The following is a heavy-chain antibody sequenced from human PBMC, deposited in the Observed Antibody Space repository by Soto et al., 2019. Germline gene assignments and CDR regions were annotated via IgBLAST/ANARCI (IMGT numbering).Heavy chain of an antibody. Sequence: VGSLRLACGACGFIFEKFGMSWVRQAPGKGVECISSISGSGFKKYYADSVKGRFTISRDNHTSTVYLELNNLSAEDTAVYHCANTHPVKLVPLATVDWFDHWAEGSVDTDSS. CDR3: ANTHPVKLVPLATVDWFDH. CDR1: GFIFEKFG. J-gene: IGHJ5*02. D-gene: IGHD1-26*01. V-gene: IGHV3-23*01. CDR2: ISGSGFKK.